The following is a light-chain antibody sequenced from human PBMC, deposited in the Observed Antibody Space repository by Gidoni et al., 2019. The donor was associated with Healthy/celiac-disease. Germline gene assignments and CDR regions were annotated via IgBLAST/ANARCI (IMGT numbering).Light chain of an antibody. CDR2: ASS. V-gene: IGKV1-39*01. Sequence: DSQMTESPSSLSASVGDRVTITGRASQSMSSNLNWYQQKPGKAPKLLIYASSSLQSGVPSRFSGSGSWTYFTPIISSLQPEDFATYYCQQSYSTPQTFXQXTKVEIK. J-gene: IGKJ1*01. CDR3: QQSYSTPQT. CDR1: QSMSSN.